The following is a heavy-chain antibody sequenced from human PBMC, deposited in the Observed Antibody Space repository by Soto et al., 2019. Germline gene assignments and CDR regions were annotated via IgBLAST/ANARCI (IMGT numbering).Heavy chain of an antibody. Sequence: VQLKQSGPRLARPSGTLSLTCVVSGDSISSTHWWTWVRQTPGKGLEWIGEVYHTGTTKYNPSLKNRLTISVDKSNNRFSLNMKSVTAADTAVYYCATLPPRIIVSLLPVPSWGQGTLVTVSS. V-gene: IGHV4-4*02. CDR3: ATLPPRIIVSLLPVPS. CDR1: GDSISSTHW. J-gene: IGHJ4*02. D-gene: IGHD1-26*01. CDR2: VYHTGTT.